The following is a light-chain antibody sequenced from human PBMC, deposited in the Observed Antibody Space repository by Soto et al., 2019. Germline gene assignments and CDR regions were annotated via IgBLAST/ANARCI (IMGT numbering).Light chain of an antibody. CDR3: QQGYNTPLT. CDR1: QTIGTY. V-gene: IGKV1-39*01. J-gene: IGKJ1*01. CDR2: DAS. Sequence: IEVTQSPSSLAASLGDRVTITCRASQTIGTYVNWYRQKSGAAPELLIYDASTLQSGVPSRFRGGASGTDFTLTISSLQLDDFATYYCQQGYNTPLTFGQGTKGDIK.